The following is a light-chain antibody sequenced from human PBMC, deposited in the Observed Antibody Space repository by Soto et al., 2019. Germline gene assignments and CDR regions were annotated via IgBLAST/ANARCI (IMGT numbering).Light chain of an antibody. J-gene: IGLJ2*01. CDR1: KLGDRY. V-gene: IGLV3-1*01. Sequence: SYELTQSLSVSVSPGQTASITCSGDKLGDRYASWYQQRPGQSPILLIYQDDKRPSGIPERFSGFNSGNTATLTISGTQALDEADYYCQAWDNITPVFGGGTKLTLL. CDR2: QDD. CDR3: QAWDNITPV.